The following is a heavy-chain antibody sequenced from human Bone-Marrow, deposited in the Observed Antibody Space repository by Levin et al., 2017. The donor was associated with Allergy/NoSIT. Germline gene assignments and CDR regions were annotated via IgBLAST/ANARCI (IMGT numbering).Heavy chain of an antibody. Sequence: ASVKVSCKVSGYTLTDLYVHWVRQTPGQGLEWMGTVHPDDGGTIYAQKFQGRVTLTEDTSADIAYMEMTRLRYEDTAQYYCAAAASSSLPSEVYYAMEVWGLGTMVTVSS. CDR2: VHPDDGGT. J-gene: IGHJ6*02. CDR1: GYTLTDLY. V-gene: IGHV1-24*01. CDR3: AAAASSSLPSEVYYAMEV. D-gene: IGHD2-2*01.